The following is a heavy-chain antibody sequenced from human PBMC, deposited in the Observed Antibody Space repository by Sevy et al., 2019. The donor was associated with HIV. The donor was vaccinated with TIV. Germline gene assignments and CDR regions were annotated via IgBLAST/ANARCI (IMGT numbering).Heavy chain of an antibody. CDR1: GYSFTSHW. CDR2: IYPDDSDT. V-gene: IGHV5-51*01. CDR3: ATSRSGYFDSSGYYIY. Sequence: GESLKISCKGSGYSFTSHWLGWVRHMPGKGLEWMGIIYPDDSDTKYSPSFQGQVTFSADKSIGPAYLQWSSLKASDTAMYYCATSRSGYFDSSGYYIYWGQGTLVTVSS. D-gene: IGHD3-22*01. J-gene: IGHJ4*02.